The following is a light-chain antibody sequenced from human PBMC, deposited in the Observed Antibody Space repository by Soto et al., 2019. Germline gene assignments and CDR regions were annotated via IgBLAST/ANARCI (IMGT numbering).Light chain of an antibody. CDR2: GAS. CDR3: QQSYTSPVT. J-gene: IGKJ4*01. Sequence: DIQMTQSPSSLSVSIGDRVTITCRASQSISTYLNWYEQKPGKAPNLLIYGASTVQSGVPSRFSGGGSGTYFTLTISGLQPEDFGSYYCQQSYTSPVTFGGGTKVEIK. V-gene: IGKV1-39*01. CDR1: QSISTY.